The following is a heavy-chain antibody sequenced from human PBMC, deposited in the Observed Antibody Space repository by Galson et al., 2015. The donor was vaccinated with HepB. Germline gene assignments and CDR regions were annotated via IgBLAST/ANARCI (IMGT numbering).Heavy chain of an antibody. CDR1: GGSISSYH. D-gene: IGHD2-15*01. CDR3: ARVYCSGGSCGMDV. J-gene: IGHJ6*02. CDR2: IHYSGST. Sequence: SETLSLTCALSGGSISSYHWSWIRQAPGKRLEWIGYIHYSGSTEYNPSLKSRVTISLDTSKNQFSLKLSSVTIADTAVYYCARVYCSGGSCGMDVWGQGTTVTVSS. V-gene: IGHV4-59*01.